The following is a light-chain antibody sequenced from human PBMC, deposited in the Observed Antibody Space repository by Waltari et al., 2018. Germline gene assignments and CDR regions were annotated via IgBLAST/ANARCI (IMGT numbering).Light chain of an antibody. J-gene: IGLJ3*02. V-gene: IGLV6-57*01. CDR2: EDN. CDR3: QAYGTRSHWV. CDR1: SGSIASNN. Sequence: FMLTQPHSVPAPPGKTVTISCTRCSGSIASNNHTRYQQHPGSSSPAVISEDNLRPSGVPDRYSGSIDSSSNTASLTISGLKTEDEADYYCQAYGTRSHWVFGGGTELTVL.